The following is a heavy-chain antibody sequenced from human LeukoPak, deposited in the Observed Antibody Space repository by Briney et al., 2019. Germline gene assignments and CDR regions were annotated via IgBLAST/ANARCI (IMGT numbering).Heavy chain of an antibody. J-gene: IGHJ1*01. CDR1: GYSFTSYW. D-gene: IGHD3-22*01. V-gene: IGHV5-51*01. CDR2: IYPGDSDT. Sequence: GESLKISCKGSGYSFTSYWIGWVRQMPRKGLEWMAIIYPGDSDTRYSRSFQGQVTISVDKSISTAYLQWSSLKASDTAMYYCARANYYDTSGYWGYFQHWGQGTLVTVSS. CDR3: ARANYYDTSGYWGYFQH.